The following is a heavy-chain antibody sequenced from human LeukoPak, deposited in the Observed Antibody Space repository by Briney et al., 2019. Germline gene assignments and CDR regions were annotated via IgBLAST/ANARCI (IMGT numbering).Heavy chain of an antibody. Sequence: ASVKVSCKSSGYTFISYAMHWVRQAPGQRLEWMGWMNAGNGNTKYSQKFQGRVTMTEDTSTDTAYMELSSLRSEDTAVYYCATDLSPMWTLSYYDSSGYEFDPWGQGTLVTVSS. CDR2: MNAGNGNT. J-gene: IGHJ5*02. V-gene: IGHV1-3*01. CDR1: GYTFISYA. CDR3: ATDLSPMWTLSYYDSSGYEFDP. D-gene: IGHD3-22*01.